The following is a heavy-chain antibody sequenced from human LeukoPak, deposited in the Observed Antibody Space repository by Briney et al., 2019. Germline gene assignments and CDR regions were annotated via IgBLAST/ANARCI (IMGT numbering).Heavy chain of an antibody. J-gene: IGHJ6*02. CDR2: IIPIFGTA. CDR3: ARSRYYDFWSGYWSTDYYYGMDV. Sequence: GASVKVSCKASGGTFSSYAISWVRQAPGQGLEWMGGIIPIFGTANYAQKLQGRVTITADESTSTAYMELSSLRSEDTAVYYCARSRYYDFWSGYWSTDYYYGMDVWGQGTTVTVSS. D-gene: IGHD3-3*01. V-gene: IGHV1-69*13. CDR1: GGTFSSYA.